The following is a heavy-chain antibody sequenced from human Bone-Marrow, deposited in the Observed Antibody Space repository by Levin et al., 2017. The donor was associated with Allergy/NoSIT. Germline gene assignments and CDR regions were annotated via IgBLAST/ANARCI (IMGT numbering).Heavy chain of an antibody. J-gene: IGHJ6*02. CDR1: GGSITHYH. CDR2: IQATGTT. Sequence: GSLRLSCNVSGGSITHYHWNWVRQAAGEALEWIGRIQATGTTTYNPSLRSRANMSFDRSKRQFFLELTSVTAADTAVYYCAAEKGYFYYYGLDVWGQGTTVIVSS. CDR3: AAEKGYFYYYGLDV. V-gene: IGHV4-4*07.